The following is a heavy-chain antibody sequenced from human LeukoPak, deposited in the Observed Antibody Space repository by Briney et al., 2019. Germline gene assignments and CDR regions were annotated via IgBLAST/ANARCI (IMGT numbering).Heavy chain of an antibody. V-gene: IGHV3-30*19. CDR2: IWYDGSNK. J-gene: IGHJ4*02. D-gene: IGHD6-19*01. CDR3: ARGIYGQWLVLDY. Sequence: PGGSLRLSCAASGFTFSSYGMHWVRQAPGKGLEWVAVIWYDGSNKYYADSVKGRFTISRDNSKNTLYLQMNSLRAEDTAVYYCARGIYGQWLVLDYWGQGTLVTVSS. CDR1: GFTFSSYG.